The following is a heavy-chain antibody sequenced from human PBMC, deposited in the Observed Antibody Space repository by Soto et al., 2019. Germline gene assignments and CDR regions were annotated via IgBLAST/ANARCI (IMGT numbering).Heavy chain of an antibody. CDR1: GYTFTSYA. J-gene: IGHJ4*02. Sequence: ASVKVSCKASGYTFTSYAMHWVRQAPGQRLEWMGWINAGNGNTKYSQKFQGRVTITRDTSASTAYMELSSLRSEDTAVYYCARLLEYYGSGSYCLDSWGQGTLVTVSS. D-gene: IGHD3-10*01. CDR3: ARLLEYYGSGSYCLDS. CDR2: INAGNGNT. V-gene: IGHV1-3*01.